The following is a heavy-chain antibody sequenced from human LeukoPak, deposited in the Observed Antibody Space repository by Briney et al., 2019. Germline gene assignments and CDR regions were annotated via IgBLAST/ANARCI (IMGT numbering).Heavy chain of an antibody. CDR3: ARDRTTVTAFDY. D-gene: IGHD4-17*01. CDR1: GFTFSSHW. CDR2: IHSDGSIT. V-gene: IGHV3-74*01. J-gene: IGHJ4*02. Sequence: GGSLRLSCAASGFTFSSHWMHWVRQAPGKGLVWVARIHSDGSITSYADSVEGRFTVSRDNAKNTLYLQMNSLRGDDTAVYYCARDRTTVTAFDYWGQGTLVTVSS.